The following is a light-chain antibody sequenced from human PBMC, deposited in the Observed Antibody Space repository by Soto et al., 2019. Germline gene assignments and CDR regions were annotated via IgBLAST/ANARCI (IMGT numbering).Light chain of an antibody. CDR3: QQSFSTPRT. V-gene: IGKV1-39*01. CDR2: ATS. CDR1: QSINSY. J-gene: IGKJ1*01. Sequence: DIQMTQSPSSQSASVGDRVTITCRASQSINSYLNWYQQKPGKAPKLLIYATSSLQSGVPSRFSGRGSDTDFTLTLTSMQPDDFATYYCQQSFSTPRTFGQGTRVEI.